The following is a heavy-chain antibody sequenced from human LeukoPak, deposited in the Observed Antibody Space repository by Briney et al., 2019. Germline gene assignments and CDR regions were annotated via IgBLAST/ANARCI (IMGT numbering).Heavy chain of an antibody. D-gene: IGHD1-1*01. V-gene: IGHV1-8*01. J-gene: IGHJ4*02. CDR1: GYTFTSYD. CDR3: ARGFNWNDISFDYDY. CDR2: MNPNSGNT. Sequence: ASVKVSCKAPGYTFTSYDINWARQATGQGLEWMGWMNPNSGNTGYAQKFQGRVTMTRNTSISTAYMELSSLRSEDTAVYYCARGFNWNDISFDYDYWGQGTLVTVSS.